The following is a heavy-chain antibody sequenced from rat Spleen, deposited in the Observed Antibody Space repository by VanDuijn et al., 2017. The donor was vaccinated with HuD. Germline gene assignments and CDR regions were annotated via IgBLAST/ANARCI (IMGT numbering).Heavy chain of an antibody. D-gene: IGHD1-10*01. CDR1: GFTFSSFP. J-gene: IGHJ2*01. V-gene: IGHV5-20*01. Sequence: EVQLVESGGGLVQPGRSLKLSCAASGFTFSSFPMAWVRQAPKKGLEWVAYISSGGGGIYYPDSVKGRFTISRDNSKSSLYLQMDSLRSEDTATYYCTTANNYGYWGQGVTVTVSS. CDR2: ISSGGGGI. CDR3: TTANNYGY.